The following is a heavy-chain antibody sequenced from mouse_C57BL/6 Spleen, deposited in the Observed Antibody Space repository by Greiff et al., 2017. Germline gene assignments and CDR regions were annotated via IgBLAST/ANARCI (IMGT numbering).Heavy chain of an antibody. CDR1: GYTFTSYW. J-gene: IGHJ3*01. D-gene: IGHD4-1*01. CDR2: IDPSSGGT. CDR3: AREETGLAY. Sequence: QVHVKQPGAELVKPGASVKLSCKASGYTFTSYWMPWVKQRPGRSLEWIGRIDPSSGGTKYNEKFKSKDTLTEDKPSSTAYMQLSSLTSEDSAVYDGAREETGLAYWGQGTLVTVSA. V-gene: IGHV1-72*01.